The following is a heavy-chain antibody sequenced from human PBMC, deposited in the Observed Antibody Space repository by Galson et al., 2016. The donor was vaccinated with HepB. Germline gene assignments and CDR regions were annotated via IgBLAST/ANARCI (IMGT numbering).Heavy chain of an antibody. CDR3: ARDPAPAAPRNWFDP. CDR2: ISAYNGNT. V-gene: IGHV1-18*04. J-gene: IGHJ5*02. Sequence: SVKVSCKASGYSFTSDGINWVRQAPGQGLEWMGWISAYNGNTNYAQNFKGRVTMTTDTSTFTAYMELRSLRSDDTAVYYCARDPAPAAPRNWFDPWGQGTLVTVSS. D-gene: IGHD2-2*01. CDR1: GYSFTSDG.